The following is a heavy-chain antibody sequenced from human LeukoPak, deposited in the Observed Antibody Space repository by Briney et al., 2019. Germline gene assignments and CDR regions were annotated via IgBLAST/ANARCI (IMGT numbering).Heavy chain of an antibody. CDR1: GYTFTNYY. J-gene: IGHJ4*02. CDR3: ARDHYHKIHSVMVTAPDY. D-gene: IGHD2-21*02. CDR2: INPSSGTT. V-gene: IGHV1-46*01. Sequence: ASVRVSCKASGYTFTNYYMVWVRQAPGQGLEWMGIINPSSGTTNYAQKFQGRVTMTRDTSTSTVYMELSSLRSEDTAVYYCARDHYHKIHSVMVTAPDYWGQGTLVIVSS.